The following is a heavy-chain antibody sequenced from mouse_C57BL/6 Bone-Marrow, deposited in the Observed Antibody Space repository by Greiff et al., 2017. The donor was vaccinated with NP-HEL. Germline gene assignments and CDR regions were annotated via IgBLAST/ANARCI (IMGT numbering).Heavy chain of an antibody. CDR2: ILPGSGST. V-gene: IGHV1-9*01. D-gene: IGHD1-1*01. CDR1: GYTFTGYW. J-gene: IGHJ3*01. CDR3: GKADYYGSRNGFAY. Sequence: VQLQQSGAELMKPGASVKLSCKATGYTFTGYWIEWVKQRPGHGLEWIGEILPGSGSTNYNEKFKGKATFTADTSSNTAYMQLSSLTTEDSAIYFCGKADYYGSRNGFAYWGQGTLVTVSA.